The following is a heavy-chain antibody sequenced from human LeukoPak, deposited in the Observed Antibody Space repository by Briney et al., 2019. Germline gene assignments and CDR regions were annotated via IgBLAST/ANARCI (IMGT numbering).Heavy chain of an antibody. CDR2: INPNSGGT. CDR3: AREAVEMVTIHYYDYGMDV. D-gene: IGHD5-24*01. Sequence: ASVTVSCKASGYTFTGYYMHWVRQAPGQGLEWMGWINPNSGGTNYAQKFQGRVTMTRDTSISTAYMELSRLRSDDTAVYYCAREAVEMVTIHYYDYGMDVWGQGTTVAVSS. J-gene: IGHJ6*02. V-gene: IGHV1-2*02. CDR1: GYTFTGYY.